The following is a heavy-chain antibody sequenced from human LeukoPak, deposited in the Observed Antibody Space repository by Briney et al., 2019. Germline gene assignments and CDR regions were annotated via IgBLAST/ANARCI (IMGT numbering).Heavy chain of an antibody. V-gene: IGHV4-59*01. CDR3: ARDLVTVTKGFDI. D-gene: IGHD4-17*01. Sequence: PETLSLTCTVSGGSISSYYWSWIRQPPGKGLEWIGYIYYSGSTNYNPSLKTRVTISVDTSKNQFSLKLTSVPAADTAVYYCARDLVTVTKGFDIWGQGTMVSVSS. CDR2: IYYSGST. J-gene: IGHJ3*02. CDR1: GGSISSYY.